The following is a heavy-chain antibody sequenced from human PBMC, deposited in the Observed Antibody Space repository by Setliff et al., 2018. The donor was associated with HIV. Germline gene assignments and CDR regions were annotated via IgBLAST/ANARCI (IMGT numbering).Heavy chain of an antibody. Sequence: GASVKVSCKPSGYSFTNHYMHWVRQAPGQGLEWMGGIIPFLDIANYAQKFQGRVTITTDESTSTAYMELSSLRSDDSAVYFCAKEQEIGSYLDPWGQGTLVTVSS. D-gene: IGHD2-2*02. J-gene: IGHJ5*02. CDR2: IIPFLDIA. CDR3: AKEQEIGSYLDP. CDR1: GYSFTNHY. V-gene: IGHV1-69*10.